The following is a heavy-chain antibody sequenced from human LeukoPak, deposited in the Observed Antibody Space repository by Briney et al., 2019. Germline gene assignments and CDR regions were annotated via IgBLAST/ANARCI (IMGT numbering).Heavy chain of an antibody. CDR2: IYTSGST. D-gene: IGHD5-18*01. Sequence: PSETLSLTCTVSGGSISSDSYYWSWIRQPAGKGLEWIGRIYTSGSTNYNPSLKSRVTISVDTSKNQFSLKLSSVTAADTAVYYCARGDARGYSYGHFHFDHWGHGTLVTVSS. CDR1: GGSISSDSYY. J-gene: IGHJ4*01. V-gene: IGHV4-61*02. CDR3: ARGDARGYSYGHFHFDH.